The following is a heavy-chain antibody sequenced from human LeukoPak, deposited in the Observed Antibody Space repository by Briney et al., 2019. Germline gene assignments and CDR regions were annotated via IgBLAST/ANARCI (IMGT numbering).Heavy chain of an antibody. CDR1: GFTFSNAW. Sequence: GGSLRLSCAASGFTFSNAWMSWVRQAPGKGLEWVGRIKDKSNGGTTDFAAPVKGRFTISRDDSKNTLYLQMNSLKTEDTAVYYCTTGVTLAGTFDFWGQGTMVNVSS. CDR3: TTGVTLAGTFDF. CDR2: IKDKSNGGTT. D-gene: IGHD2-15*01. J-gene: IGHJ3*01. V-gene: IGHV3-15*01.